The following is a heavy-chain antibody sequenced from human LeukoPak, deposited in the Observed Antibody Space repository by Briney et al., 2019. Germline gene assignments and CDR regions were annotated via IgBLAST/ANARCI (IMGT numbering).Heavy chain of an antibody. CDR2: IIPIFGTA. V-gene: IGHV1-69*06. J-gene: IGHJ4*02. CDR3: ARDSSGWYGPGDY. D-gene: IGHD6-19*01. Sequence: GASVKVSCKASGGTFSSYAISWVRQAPGQGLEWMGGIIPIFGTANYAQKFQGRVTITADKSTSTAYMELSSLRSEDTAVYYCARDSSGWYGPGDYWGQGTLVTVSS. CDR1: GGTFSSYA.